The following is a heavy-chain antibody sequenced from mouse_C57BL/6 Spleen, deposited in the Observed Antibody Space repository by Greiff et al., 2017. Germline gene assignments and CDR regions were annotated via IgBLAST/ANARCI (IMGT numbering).Heavy chain of an antibody. CDR2: ISSGSSTI. Sequence: VQLKESGGGLVKPGGSLKLSCAASGFTFSDYGMHWVRQAPEEGLEWVAYISSGSSTIYYADTVKGRFTISRDNAKNTLFLQMTSLRSEDTAMYYCAREGYGSSYDYWGQGTTLTVSS. CDR1: GFTFSDYG. D-gene: IGHD1-1*01. CDR3: AREGYGSSYDY. V-gene: IGHV5-17*01. J-gene: IGHJ2*01.